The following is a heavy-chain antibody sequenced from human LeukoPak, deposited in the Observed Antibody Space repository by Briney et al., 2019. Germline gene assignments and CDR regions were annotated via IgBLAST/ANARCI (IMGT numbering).Heavy chain of an antibody. Sequence: ASVKVSCKASGYTFTSYYMHWVRQAPGRGLEWMGIINPSGGNTNYAQKFQGRVTMTRDMSTNTVYMQLSSLRSEDTAVYYCAREAVTISALVRTQTTKRPHRFDPWGQGTLVTVSS. D-gene: IGHD3-3*01. CDR3: AREAVTISALVRTQTTKRPHRFDP. CDR1: GYTFTSYY. CDR2: INPSGGNT. V-gene: IGHV1-46*01. J-gene: IGHJ5*02.